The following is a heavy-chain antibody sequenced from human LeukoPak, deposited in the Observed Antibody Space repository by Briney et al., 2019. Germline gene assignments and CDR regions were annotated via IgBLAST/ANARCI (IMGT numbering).Heavy chain of an antibody. CDR3: AREHGSGKIDFDY. V-gene: IGHV3-21*01. D-gene: IGHD3-10*01. Sequence: GGSLRLSCAASGFTFNSYSMNWVRQAPGKGLEWVSSISSSSSYIYYADSVKGRFTISRDNAKNSLYLQMNSLRAEDTAVYYCAREHGSGKIDFDYWAHGTLVTVSS. J-gene: IGHJ4*01. CDR1: GFTFNSYS. CDR2: ISSSSSYI.